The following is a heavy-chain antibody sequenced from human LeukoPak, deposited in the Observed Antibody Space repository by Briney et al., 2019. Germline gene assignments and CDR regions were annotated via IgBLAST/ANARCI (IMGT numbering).Heavy chain of an antibody. V-gene: IGHV3-30*18. CDR1: GFTFSSYG. CDR2: ISYDGSSE. CDR3: AKFDIWSGYAMDV. J-gene: IGHJ6*02. D-gene: IGHD3-3*01. Sequence: GGSLRLSCAASGFTFSSYGMHWVRQAPGKGLEWVAIISYDGSSEYYADSVKGRFTISRDNSKNTLYLQMNSLRGEDTAVYYCAKFDIWSGYAMDVWGQGTTVTVSS.